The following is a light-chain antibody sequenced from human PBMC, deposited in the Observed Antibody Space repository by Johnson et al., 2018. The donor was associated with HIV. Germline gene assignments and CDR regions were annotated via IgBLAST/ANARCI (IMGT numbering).Light chain of an antibody. CDR3: GTWDNSVSPGGV. Sequence: QSVLTQPPSVSAAPGQKVTISCSGSSSNIGNNYVSWYQQLPGTAPKLLIYDNNKRPSGIPDRFSGSKSGTSATLGITGLQTGDEADYYCGTWDNSVSPGGVFGTVTNVIVL. V-gene: IGLV1-51*01. J-gene: IGLJ1*01. CDR2: DNN. CDR1: SSNIGNNY.